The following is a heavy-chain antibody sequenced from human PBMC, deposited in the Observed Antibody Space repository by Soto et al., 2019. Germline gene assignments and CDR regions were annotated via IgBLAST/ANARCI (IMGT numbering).Heavy chain of an antibody. CDR1: GFTFSSYG. CDR3: AKVRADYYDSSGPIDY. V-gene: IGHV3-23*01. J-gene: IGHJ4*02. CDR2: ISGSGGST. D-gene: IGHD3-22*01. Sequence: GGSLRLSCAASGFTFSSYGMHWVRQAPGKGLEWVSAISGSGGSTYYGDSVKGRFTISRDNSKNTLYLQMNSLRAEDTAVYYCAKVRADYYDSSGPIDYWGQGTLVTVSS.